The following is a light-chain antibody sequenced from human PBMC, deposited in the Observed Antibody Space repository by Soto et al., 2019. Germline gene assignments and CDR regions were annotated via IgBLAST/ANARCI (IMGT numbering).Light chain of an antibody. CDR2: GAS. CDR1: QSVTNSF. V-gene: IGKV3-20*01. CDR3: QQYVSSPWA. Sequence: RERATLSFRASQSVTNSFLAWYQQKPGQAPRLLIYGASRRATGIPDRFTGSGSGTDFTLTISRLEPEDFAVYYCQQYVSSPWAFGQGTKVDIK. J-gene: IGKJ1*01.